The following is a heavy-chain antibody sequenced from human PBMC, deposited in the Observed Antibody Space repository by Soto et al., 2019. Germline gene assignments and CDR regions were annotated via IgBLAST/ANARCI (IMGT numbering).Heavy chain of an antibody. D-gene: IGHD1-26*01. Sequence: QVQLVQSGAEVKKPGSSVKVSCKASGGTFSSYTISWVRQAPGQGLEWMGRIIPILGIANYAQKFQGRVTITADNSTSTAYMELSSLRSEDTAVYYCARGEKTYGVVGYWGQGTLVTVSS. CDR2: IIPILGIA. CDR1: GGTFSSYT. V-gene: IGHV1-69*02. J-gene: IGHJ4*02. CDR3: ARGEKTYGVVGY.